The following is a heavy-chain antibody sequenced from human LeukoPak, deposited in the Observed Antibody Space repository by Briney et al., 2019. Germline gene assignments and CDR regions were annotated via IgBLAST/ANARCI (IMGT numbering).Heavy chain of an antibody. CDR3: ARDTGTC. CDR2: ISSSSYI. CDR1: GFTFSSYS. J-gene: IGHJ4*02. V-gene: IGHV3-21*01. D-gene: IGHD2-8*02. Sequence: GGSLRLSCAASGFTFSSYSMNWVPQAPGKGLEWVSSISSSSYIYYADSVKGRFTISRDNAKNSLYLQMNSLRAEDTAVYYCARDTGTCWGQGTLVTVSS.